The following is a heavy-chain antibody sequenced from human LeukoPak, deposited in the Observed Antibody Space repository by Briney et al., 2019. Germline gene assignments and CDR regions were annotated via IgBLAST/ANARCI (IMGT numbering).Heavy chain of an antibody. D-gene: IGHD1-26*01. CDR2: IIPIFGTA. J-gene: IGHJ3*02. CDR3: ARGYLSSGSYNDAFDT. Sequence: SVKLSCNASGATFSSYANSWERQPPRQGLELMGGIIPIFGTANYAQKFQGRVTITADESTSTAYMELSSLRSEDTAVYYCARGYLSSGSYNDAFDTWGQGTMVTVSS. CDR1: GATFSSYA. V-gene: IGHV1-69*13.